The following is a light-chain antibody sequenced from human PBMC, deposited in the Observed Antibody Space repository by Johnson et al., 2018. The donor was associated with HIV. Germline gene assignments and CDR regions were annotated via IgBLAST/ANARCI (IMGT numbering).Light chain of an antibody. CDR2: ENN. J-gene: IGLJ1*01. CDR1: NSNIGNNY. Sequence: QSVLTQPPSVSAAPGQNVTISCSGSNSNIGNNYISWYQHLPGTAPKLLIYENNKRPSGIPDRFSGSKSDTSATLGLTGLQTGDWADYYCGTWNSRLSAHDYVFGTGTKVTVL. V-gene: IGLV1-51*02. CDR3: GTWNSRLSAHDYV.